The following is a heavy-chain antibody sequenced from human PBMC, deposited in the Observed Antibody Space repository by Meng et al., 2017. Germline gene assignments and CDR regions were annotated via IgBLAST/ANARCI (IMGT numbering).Heavy chain of an antibody. D-gene: IGHD3-22*01. Sequence: GESLKISCAVSGFSFSNFWMSWVRQAPGKGLEWVANINQDESEKYYVDSVKGRFTISRDNAKNSLFLQMSSLTAEDTAVYFCARDVGLLGFVYSSGWFDSWGQGTLVTVSS. V-gene: IGHV3-7*01. CDR1: GFSFSNFW. CDR3: ARDVGLLGFVYSSGWFDS. J-gene: IGHJ5*01. CDR2: INQDESEK.